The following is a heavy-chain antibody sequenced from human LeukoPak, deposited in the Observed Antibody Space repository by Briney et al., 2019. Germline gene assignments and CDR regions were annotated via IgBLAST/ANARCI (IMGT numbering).Heavy chain of an antibody. V-gene: IGHV3-30*19. J-gene: IGHJ4*02. Sequence: PGGSLRLSCAASGFTFSSYGMHWVRQAPGKGLEWVAVISYDGSNKYYADSVKGRFTISRDNSKNTLYLQMNSLRAEDTAVYYCASDEYYDFWSGYPPPVVESYWGQGTLVTVSS. CDR2: ISYDGSNK. CDR3: ASDEYYDFWSGYPPPVVESY. CDR1: GFTFSSYG. D-gene: IGHD3-3*01.